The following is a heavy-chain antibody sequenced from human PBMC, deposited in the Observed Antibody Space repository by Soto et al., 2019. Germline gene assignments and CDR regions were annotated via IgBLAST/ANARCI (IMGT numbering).Heavy chain of an antibody. V-gene: IGHV4-59*01. Sequence: SETLSLTCSVPVTSIRGSYWTWIRQPPGKGLEWIGYIYYTGTTKYNPSLKSRVTISVDTSKNQFSLRLNSVTAADTAVYYCAREVSSFGSNHFDSWGQGALVTVSS. D-gene: IGHD3-10*01. CDR3: AREVSSFGSNHFDS. CDR1: VTSIRGSY. CDR2: IYYTGTT. J-gene: IGHJ4*02.